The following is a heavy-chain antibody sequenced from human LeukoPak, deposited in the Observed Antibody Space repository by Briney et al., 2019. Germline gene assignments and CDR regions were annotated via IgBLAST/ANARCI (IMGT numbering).Heavy chain of an antibody. J-gene: IGHJ4*02. CDR3: AKDLFYYDSSGYSFDY. CDR1: RFTFSNYA. CDR2: ISGSGDST. Sequence: GGSLRLSCAASRFTFSNYAMGWVRQAPGKGLEWVSAISGSGDSTYYADSVKGRFTISRDNSKNTLYLQMNSLRAEDTAVYYCAKDLFYYDSSGYSFDYWGQGTLVTVSS. D-gene: IGHD3-22*01. V-gene: IGHV3-23*01.